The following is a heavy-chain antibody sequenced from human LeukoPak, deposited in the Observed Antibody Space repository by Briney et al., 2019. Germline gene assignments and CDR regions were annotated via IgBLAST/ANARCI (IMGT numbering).Heavy chain of an antibody. V-gene: IGHV1-69*06. Sequence: GASVKVSCKASGGTFSSYAISWVRQAPGQGLEWMGGIIPIFGTANYAQKFQGRVTITADKSTSTAYMELSSLRSEDTAVYYCARWPGDSYYYYMDVWGKGTTVTVSS. J-gene: IGHJ6*03. CDR2: IIPIFGTA. D-gene: IGHD1-26*01. CDR1: GGTFSSYA. CDR3: ARWPGDSYYYYMDV.